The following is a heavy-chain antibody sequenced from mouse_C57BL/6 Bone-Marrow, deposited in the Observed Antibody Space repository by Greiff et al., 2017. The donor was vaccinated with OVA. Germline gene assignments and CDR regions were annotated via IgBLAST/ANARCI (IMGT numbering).Heavy chain of an antibody. CDR3: ARGGYWTYWYFDV. Sequence: EVQLQESGPGLVKPSQSLSLTCSVTGYSITSGYYWNWIRQFPGNKLEWMGYISYDGSNNYNPSLKNRISITRDTSKNQFFLKLNSVTTEDTATYYCARGGYWTYWYFDVWGTGTTVTVSS. CDR1: GYSITSGYY. V-gene: IGHV3-6*01. CDR2: ISYDGSN. D-gene: IGHD2-3*01. J-gene: IGHJ1*03.